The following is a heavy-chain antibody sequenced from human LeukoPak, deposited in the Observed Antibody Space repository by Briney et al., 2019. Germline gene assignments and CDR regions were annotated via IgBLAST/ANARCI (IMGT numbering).Heavy chain of an antibody. CDR2: IYHSGST. J-gene: IGHJ4*02. Sequence: SETLSLTCAVSGYSISSGYYWGWIRQPPGKGLEWIGSIYHSGSTYYNPSLKSPVTISVDTSKNQFSLKLSSVTAADTAVYYCARGRDIVVVPDYWGQGTLVTVSS. CDR1: GYSISSGYY. V-gene: IGHV4-38-2*01. CDR3: ARGRDIVVVPDY. D-gene: IGHD2-2*01.